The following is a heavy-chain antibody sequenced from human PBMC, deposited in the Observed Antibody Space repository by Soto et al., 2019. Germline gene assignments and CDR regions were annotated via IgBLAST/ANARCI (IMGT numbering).Heavy chain of an antibody. CDR1: GDSVSSSSAA. Sequence: SQTLSLTCAISGDSVSSSSAAWTWLRQSPSRGLEWLGRTYYRSKWYNDYAVSVKSRITINPDTSKNQFSLQLNSVTPEDTAVYYCSRAVDAIHWYFDLWGRGTLVTVSS. V-gene: IGHV6-1*01. D-gene: IGHD2-15*01. CDR3: SRAVDAIHWYFDL. J-gene: IGHJ2*01. CDR2: TYYRSKWYN.